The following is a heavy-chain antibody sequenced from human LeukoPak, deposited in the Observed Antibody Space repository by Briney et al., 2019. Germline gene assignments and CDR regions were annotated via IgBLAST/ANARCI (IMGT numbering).Heavy chain of an antibody. CDR1: GDSVSSNSAA. Sequence: SQILSLTCAISGDSVSSNSAAWNWIRQSPTRGLEWLGRTYYRSKWYNDYAVSVKSRITINPDTSKNQFSLQLNSVTPEDTAVYYCARDRRSSGWYWFDPWGQGTLVTVSS. J-gene: IGHJ5*02. CDR3: ARDRRSSGWYWFDP. V-gene: IGHV6-1*01. CDR2: TYYRSKWYN. D-gene: IGHD6-19*01.